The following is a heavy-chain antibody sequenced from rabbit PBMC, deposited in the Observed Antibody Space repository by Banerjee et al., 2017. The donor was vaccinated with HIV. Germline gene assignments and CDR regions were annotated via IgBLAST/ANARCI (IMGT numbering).Heavy chain of an antibody. D-gene: IGHD4-1*01. J-gene: IGHJ4*01. V-gene: IGHV1S40*01. CDR3: ARGDSSVDLGFNL. Sequence: MCWVRQVPGKGLEWIACIGTGDGNTYYASWVNGRFTISKTSSTTVTLQMTTLTAADTATYFCARGDSSVDLGFNLWGPGTLVTVS. CDR2: IGTGDGNT.